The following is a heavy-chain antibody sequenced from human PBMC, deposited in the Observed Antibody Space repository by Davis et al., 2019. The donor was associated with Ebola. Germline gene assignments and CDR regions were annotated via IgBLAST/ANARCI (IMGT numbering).Heavy chain of an antibody. D-gene: IGHD4-17*01. CDR3: SRGGAVKFDY. J-gene: IGHJ4*02. CDR2: IKTDGSYT. Sequence: HTGGSLRLSCAASGFTFSSYWMHWVRQAPGKGLVWVSRIKTDGSYTNYADSVKGRFTISRDNTKNSLYLQMNSLRDEDTALYYCSRGGAVKFDYWGQGTLVTVSS. V-gene: IGHV3-74*01. CDR1: GFTFSSYW.